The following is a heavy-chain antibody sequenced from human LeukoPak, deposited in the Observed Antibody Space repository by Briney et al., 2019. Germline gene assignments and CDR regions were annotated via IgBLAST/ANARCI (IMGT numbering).Heavy chain of an antibody. D-gene: IGHD1-26*01. CDR1: GFTFSSYA. CDR3: ATGKLVGSTGYYFDY. J-gene: IGHJ4*02. Sequence: PGGSLRLSCAASGFTFSSYAMSWVRQAPGKGLEWVSAISGSGGSTYYADSVKGRFTISRDNSKNTLYLQMNSLRAEDTAVYYCATGKLVGSTGYYFDYWGQGTLVTVSS. V-gene: IGHV3-23*01. CDR2: ISGSGGST.